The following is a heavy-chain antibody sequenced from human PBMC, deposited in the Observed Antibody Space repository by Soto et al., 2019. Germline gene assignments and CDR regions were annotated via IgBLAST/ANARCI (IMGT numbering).Heavy chain of an antibody. V-gene: IGHV3-23*01. Sequence: EVRLLESEGGLIQPGGSLRLSCAASGFTFSSYVMSWVRQAPGTGLEWVSGISGSGTNTYYADSVKGRFTISRDNSKNTLYLQTTSLRAEDTAEYYCAKDNSPYSGYNSFDYWGEGTLVTVSS. CDR2: ISGSGTNT. J-gene: IGHJ4*02. CDR3: AKDNSPYSGYNSFDY. D-gene: IGHD5-12*01. CDR1: GFTFSSYV.